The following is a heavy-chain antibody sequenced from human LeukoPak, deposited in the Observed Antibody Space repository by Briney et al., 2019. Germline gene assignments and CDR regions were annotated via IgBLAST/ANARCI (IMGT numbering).Heavy chain of an antibody. CDR3: ARDSVFGELVGYPRMDV. V-gene: IGHV1-2*02. Sequence: ASVKVSCKASGYTFIDYYMHWVRQAPGQGLEWMGWINPNSGGTNYAQKFQGRVTMTRDTSISTAYMELSRLRSDDTAVYYCARDSVFGELVGYPRMDVWGKGTTVTVSS. J-gene: IGHJ6*04. D-gene: IGHD3-10*02. CDR2: INPNSGGT. CDR1: GYTFIDYY.